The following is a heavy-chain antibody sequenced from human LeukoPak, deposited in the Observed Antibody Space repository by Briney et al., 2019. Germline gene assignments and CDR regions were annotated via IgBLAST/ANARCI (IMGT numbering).Heavy chain of an antibody. D-gene: IGHD6-19*01. Sequence: LAGGSLRLSCAASGFSFSSYWMHWVRQAPGKGLVWVSRIKTDGSSATYADSVKGRFTISRDNAKNTLYLQMSSLRAEDTAVYYCARGSTVAGTRTVPSPERWGQGTLVTVSS. V-gene: IGHV3-74*01. CDR3: ARGSTVAGTRTVPSPER. CDR1: GFSFSSYW. CDR2: IKTDGSSA. J-gene: IGHJ4*02.